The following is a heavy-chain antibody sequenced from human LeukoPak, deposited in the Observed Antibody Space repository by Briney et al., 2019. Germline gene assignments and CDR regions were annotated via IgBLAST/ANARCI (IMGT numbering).Heavy chain of an antibody. Sequence: NPSETLSLTCTVSGGSISSSSHYWGWIRQPPGKGLEWIGSIYYSGSTYYDPSLKSRVTISVDTSKNQFSLKLSSVTAADTAVYYCARHDQQLVSSPWGQGTLVTVSS. D-gene: IGHD6-13*01. J-gene: IGHJ5*02. CDR3: ARHDQQLVSSP. CDR2: IYYSGST. CDR1: GGSISSSSHY. V-gene: IGHV4-39*01.